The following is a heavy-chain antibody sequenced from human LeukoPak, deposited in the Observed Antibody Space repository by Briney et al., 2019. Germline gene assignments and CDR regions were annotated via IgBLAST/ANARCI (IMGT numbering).Heavy chain of an antibody. J-gene: IGHJ4*02. V-gene: IGHV3-30*02. CDR2: IRYDGSNK. CDR3: AKDGVYDSSGYYFDY. Sequence: GRSLRLSCAASGFTFSNYAMHWVRQAPGKGLEWVAFIRYDGSNKYYADSVKGRFTISRDNSKNTLYLQMNSLRAEDTAVYYCAKDGVYDSSGYYFDYWGQGTLVTVSS. D-gene: IGHD3-22*01. CDR1: GFTFSNYA.